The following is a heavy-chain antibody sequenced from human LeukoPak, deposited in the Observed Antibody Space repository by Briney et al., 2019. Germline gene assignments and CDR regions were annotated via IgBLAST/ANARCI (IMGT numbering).Heavy chain of an antibody. J-gene: IGHJ4*02. Sequence: SETLSLTCAVSGDSISNSHWWSWVRQPPGKGLEWIGVIYLSGDTEYNPSLKSRVTISIDKSKNKFSLKLTYVTAADTAVYYCAKDPHTGTAPDYWGQGTLVTVSS. CDR3: AKDPHTGTAPDY. CDR2: IYLSGDT. CDR1: GDSISNSHW. D-gene: IGHD5-18*01. V-gene: IGHV4-4*02.